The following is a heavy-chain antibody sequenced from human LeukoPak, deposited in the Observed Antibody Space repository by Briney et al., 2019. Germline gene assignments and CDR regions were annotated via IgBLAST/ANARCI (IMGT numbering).Heavy chain of an antibody. CDR3: ARAKIWFGELLYPQFDY. CDR1: GVSFSGYY. CDR2: INHSGST. V-gene: IGHV4-34*01. J-gene: IGHJ4*02. Sequence: SETLSLTCAVYGVSFSGYYWSWVRQPPGKGLEWVGEINHSGSTNYNPSLKSRVTISVDTSKNQFSLKLRSVTAADTAVYYCARAKIWFGELLYPQFDYWGQGTLVTVSS. D-gene: IGHD3-10*01.